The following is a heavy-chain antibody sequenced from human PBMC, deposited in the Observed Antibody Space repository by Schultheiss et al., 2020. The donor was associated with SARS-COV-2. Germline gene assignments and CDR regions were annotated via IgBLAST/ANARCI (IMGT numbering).Heavy chain of an antibody. CDR1: GFTFSSYA. Sequence: GGSLRLSCAASGFTFSSYAMHWVRQAPGKGLEWVAVISYDGSNKYYADSVKGRFTISRDNSKNTLYLQMNSLRAEDTAVYYCARDNSNYYGSGSYWVYWGQGTLVTVSS. CDR3: ARDNSNYYGSGSYWVY. CDR2: ISYDGSNK. V-gene: IGHV3-30*01. J-gene: IGHJ4*02. D-gene: IGHD3-10*01.